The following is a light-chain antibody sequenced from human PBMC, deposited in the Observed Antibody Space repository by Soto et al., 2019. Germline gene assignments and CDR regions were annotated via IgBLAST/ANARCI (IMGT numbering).Light chain of an antibody. V-gene: IGKV3-20*01. CDR2: GAS. CDR3: QQYGRSPYT. J-gene: IGKJ2*01. CDR1: QSIRSSY. Sequence: EIVLTQSPGTLSLSPGGRATLSCRATQSIRSSYLAWYQQKPGQAPKLLIYGASIRAIDIPDRFSGSGSGTSFTLTISRLEPDDFAVYYGQQYGRSPYTFGQGTQLEIK.